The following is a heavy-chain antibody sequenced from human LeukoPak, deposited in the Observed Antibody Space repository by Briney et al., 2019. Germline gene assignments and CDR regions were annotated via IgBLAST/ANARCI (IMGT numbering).Heavy chain of an antibody. D-gene: IGHD6-6*01. V-gene: IGHV4-59*01. CDR3: ARGTVAARVFDP. J-gene: IGHJ5*02. Sequence: SETLSLTCTVSGGSISSYYWSWIRQPPGKGLEWIGYIYYSGSTNYNPSLKSRVTISVDTSKNQFSLKLSSVTAADTAVYYCARGTVAARVFDPWGQGTLVNVSP. CDR2: IYYSGST. CDR1: GGSISSYY.